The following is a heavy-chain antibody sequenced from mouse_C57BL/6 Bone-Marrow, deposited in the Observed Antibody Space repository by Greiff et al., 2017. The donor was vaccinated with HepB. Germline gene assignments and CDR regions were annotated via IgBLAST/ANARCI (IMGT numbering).Heavy chain of an antibody. J-gene: IGHJ2*01. V-gene: IGHV5-2*01. CDR3: ASLYYDYEGDFDY. CDR1: EYEFPSHD. Sequence: EVNVVESGGGLVQPGESLKLSCESNEYEFPSHDMSWVRKTPEKRLELVAAINSDGGSTYYPDTMERRFIISRDNTKKTLYLQMSSLRSEDTALYYCASLYYDYEGDFDYWGQGTTLTVSS. D-gene: IGHD2-4*01. CDR2: INSDGGST.